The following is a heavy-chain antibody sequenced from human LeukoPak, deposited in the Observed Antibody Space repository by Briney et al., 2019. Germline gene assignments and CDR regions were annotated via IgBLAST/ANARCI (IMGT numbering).Heavy chain of an antibody. CDR2: INHSGST. CDR1: GESFNNYY. CDR3: ARAGWFGELYGPLDF. V-gene: IGHV4-34*01. Sequence: PSETLSLTCAVYGESFNNYYWTWIRQSPGKGLEWIGEINHSGSTNYNPSPKSRVTISVDPSKNQFSLKLTSVIAADTALYYCARAGWFGELYGPLDFWGQGTLVTVSS. D-gene: IGHD3-10*01. J-gene: IGHJ4*02.